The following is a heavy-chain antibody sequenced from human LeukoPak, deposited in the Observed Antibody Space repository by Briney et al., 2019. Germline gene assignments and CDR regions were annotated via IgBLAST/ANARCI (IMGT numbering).Heavy chain of an antibody. Sequence: GGPLRLSCAASGFTFSTFAMIWVRQPPGKGLVWVSYISSRSSNKYYADSVKGRFTISRDNAKNSLYLQMSSLRAEDTAIYYCAREGWDLNALDIWGQGTMVTVSP. CDR3: AREGWDLNALDI. J-gene: IGHJ3*02. CDR2: ISSRSSNK. V-gene: IGHV3-48*04. D-gene: IGHD1-26*01. CDR1: GFTFSTFA.